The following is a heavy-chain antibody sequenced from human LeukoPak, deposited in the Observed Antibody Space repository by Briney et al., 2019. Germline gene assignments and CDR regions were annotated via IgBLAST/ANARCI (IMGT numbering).Heavy chain of an antibody. CDR2: IYHSGST. CDR1: GGSISSGGYS. J-gene: IGHJ2*01. D-gene: IGHD6-13*01. V-gene: IGHV4-30-2*01. Sequence: SETLSLTCAVSGGSISSGGYSWSWIRQPPGKGLEWIGYIYHSGSTYYNPSLKSRVTISVDTSKNHFSLKLSSVTAADTAVYYCARGGRQQLALYFDLWGRGTLVTVSS. CDR3: ARGGRQQLALYFDL.